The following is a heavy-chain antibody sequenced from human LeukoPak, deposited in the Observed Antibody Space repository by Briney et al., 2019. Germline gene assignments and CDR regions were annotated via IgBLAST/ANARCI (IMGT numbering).Heavy chain of an antibody. D-gene: IGHD2-15*01. CDR1: GFTFSNYW. CDR3: ARDLKGSWWLSPYHEY. J-gene: IGHJ4*02. CDR2: INQDGSDK. Sequence: GGSLRLSCAASGFTFSNYWMSWVRQAPGKGLEWVANINQDGSDKYYVDSVKGRFTISRDNAKNSLYLQMSSLRAEDTAVYYCARDLKGSWWLSPYHEYWGQGTLVTVSS. V-gene: IGHV3-7*01.